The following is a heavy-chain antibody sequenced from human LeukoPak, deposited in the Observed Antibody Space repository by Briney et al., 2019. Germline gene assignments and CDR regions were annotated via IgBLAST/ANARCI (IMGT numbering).Heavy chain of an antibody. Sequence: SVKVSCKASGGTFSSYAISWVRQAPGQGLEWMGGIIPIFGTANYAQKFQGRATITADESTSTAYMELSSLRSEDTAVYYCARVFPYCSSTSCYGWFDPWGQGTLVTVSS. J-gene: IGHJ5*02. D-gene: IGHD2-2*01. CDR1: GGTFSSYA. CDR3: ARVFPYCSSTSCYGWFDP. CDR2: IIPIFGTA. V-gene: IGHV1-69*01.